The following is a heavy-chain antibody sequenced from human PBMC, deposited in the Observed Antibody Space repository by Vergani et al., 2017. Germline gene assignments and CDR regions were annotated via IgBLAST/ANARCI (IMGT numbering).Heavy chain of an antibody. CDR2: ISAYNGNT. J-gene: IGHJ3*02. CDR1: GYTFTSYG. CDR3: AREGHYDILTGYYRFDI. D-gene: IGHD3-9*01. V-gene: IGHV1-18*01. Sequence: QVQLVQSGAEVKKPGASVKVSCKASGYTFTSYGISWVRQAPGQGLEWMGWISAYNGNTNYAQKLQGKVTMTTDTSTGTAYMELRSLRSDDTAVYYCAREGHYDILTGYYRFDIWGQGTMVTVSS.